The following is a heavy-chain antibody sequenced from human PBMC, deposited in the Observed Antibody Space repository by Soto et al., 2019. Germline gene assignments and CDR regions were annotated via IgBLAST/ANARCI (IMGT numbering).Heavy chain of an antibody. J-gene: IGHJ1*01. CDR3: ARADDSSGCLQH. CDR1: GFTFSSYS. V-gene: IGHV3-21*01. Sequence: EVQLVESGGGLVKPGGSLRLSWAASGFTFSSYSMNWVRQAPGKGLEWVSSISSSSSYIYYADSVKGRFTISRDNAKNSLYLQMNSLRAEDTAVYYCARADDSSGCLQHWGQGTLVTVSS. D-gene: IGHD3-22*01. CDR2: ISSSSSYI.